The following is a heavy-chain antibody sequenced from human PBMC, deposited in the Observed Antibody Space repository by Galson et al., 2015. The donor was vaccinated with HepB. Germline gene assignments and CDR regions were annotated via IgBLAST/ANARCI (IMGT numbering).Heavy chain of an antibody. D-gene: IGHD2-2*01. Sequence: SVKVSCKASGGTFSSYAISWVRQAPGQGLEWMGRIIPILGIANYAQKFQGRVTITADKSTSTAYMELSSLRSEDTAVYYCASTRGPIVVVPAADDAFDTWGQGTMVTVSS. J-gene: IGHJ3*02. CDR3: ASTRGPIVVVPAADDAFDT. V-gene: IGHV1-69*04. CDR1: GGTFSSYA. CDR2: IIPILGIA.